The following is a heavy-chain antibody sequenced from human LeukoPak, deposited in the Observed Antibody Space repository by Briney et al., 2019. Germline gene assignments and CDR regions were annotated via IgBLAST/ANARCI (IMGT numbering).Heavy chain of an antibody. J-gene: IGHJ4*02. CDR1: GASISSYY. D-gene: IGHD2-8*01. V-gene: IGHV4-59*01. Sequence: SETLSLTCTVSGASISSYYWSWIRQPPGKGLELIGYIYNSGSTNYNPSLKSRVTISVDTSKNQFSLKLSSVTAADTAVYYCARASPGVPVNYWGQGTLVTVSS. CDR2: IYNSGST. CDR3: ARASPGVPVNY.